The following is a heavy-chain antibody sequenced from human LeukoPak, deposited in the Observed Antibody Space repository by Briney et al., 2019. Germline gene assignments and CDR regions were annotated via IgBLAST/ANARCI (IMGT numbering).Heavy chain of an antibody. Sequence: ASVKVSCKASGYTFTSFDFNWVRQATGQGLEWMGWVKSNNGHTGYAQEFQGRVTMTRDTSISTAYMELSSLTFEDTAVYYCARGPPNWGMVGYWGQGTLVTVSS. CDR3: ARGPPNWGMVGY. CDR2: VKSNNGHT. J-gene: IGHJ4*02. D-gene: IGHD7-27*01. CDR1: GYTFTSFD. V-gene: IGHV1-8*01.